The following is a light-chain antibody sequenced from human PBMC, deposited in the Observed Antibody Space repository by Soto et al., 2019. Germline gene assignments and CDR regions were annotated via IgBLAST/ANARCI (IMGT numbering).Light chain of an antibody. CDR3: LLSYSDAWV. CDR1: TGAVTSGHF. CDR2: DTH. Sequence: QAVVTQEPSLTVSPGGTVTLTCGSSTGAVTSGHFPFWFQQKPGQAPRTLISDTHTKHSWTPARFSGSLLGGKAALTLSGAQPEDEAEYYCLLSYSDAWVFGGGTKLTVL. J-gene: IGLJ3*02. V-gene: IGLV7-46*01.